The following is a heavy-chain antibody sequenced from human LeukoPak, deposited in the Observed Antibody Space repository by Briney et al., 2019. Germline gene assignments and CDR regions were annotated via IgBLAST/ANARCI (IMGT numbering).Heavy chain of an antibody. Sequence: QPGGSLRLSCAASGFTFSTYAMNWVRQAPGKRLEWVSSITGSGRDTYYAGSVKGRITISRDNSKNTLYLQMNSLRAEDTAVYYCAKAGSIRFDYWGQGTLVTVSS. V-gene: IGHV3-23*01. D-gene: IGHD1-26*01. J-gene: IGHJ4*02. CDR3: AKAGSIRFDY. CDR2: ITGSGRDT. CDR1: GFTFSTYA.